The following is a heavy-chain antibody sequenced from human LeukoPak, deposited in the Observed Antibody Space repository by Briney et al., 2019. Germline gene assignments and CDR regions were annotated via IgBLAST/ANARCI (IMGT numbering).Heavy chain of an antibody. D-gene: IGHD2-2*02. J-gene: IGHJ6*03. CDR1: GYTFTSYG. CDR2: ISAYSGNT. Sequence: ASVKVSCKASGYTFTSYGISWVRQAPGQGLEWMGWISAYSGNTNYAQKLQGRVTMTTDTSTSTAYMELRSLRSDDTAVYYCARDNCSSTSCYTLYYYYYMDVWGKGTTVTVSS. V-gene: IGHV1-18*01. CDR3: ARDNCSSTSCYTLYYYYYMDV.